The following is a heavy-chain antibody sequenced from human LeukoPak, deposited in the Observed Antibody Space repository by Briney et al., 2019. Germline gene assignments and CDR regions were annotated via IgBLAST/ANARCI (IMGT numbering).Heavy chain of an antibody. CDR1: GFTFTNFA. D-gene: IGHD4-17*01. CDR3: AKDPNGDYVGAFDP. Sequence: PGGSLRLSCAASGFTFTNFAMTWVRQAPGKGLEWVSSITGNHGATYNINSVRGRFTISRDNSQNTLYLQMNSLRAEDTAVYYCAKDPNGDYVGAFDPWGQGTVVTVSP. CDR2: ITGNHGAT. V-gene: IGHV3-23*01. J-gene: IGHJ5*02.